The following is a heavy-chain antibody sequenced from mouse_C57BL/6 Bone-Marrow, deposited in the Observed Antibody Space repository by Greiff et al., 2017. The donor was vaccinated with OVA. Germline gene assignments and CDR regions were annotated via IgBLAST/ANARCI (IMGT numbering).Heavy chain of an antibody. CDR2: IDPSDSYT. Sequence: VQLQQSGAELVMPGASVKLSCKASGYTFTSYWMHWVKQRPGQGLEWIGEIDPSDSYTNYNQKFKGKSTLTVDKSSSTAYMQLSSLTSEDSAVYYCARGVWSLLREFDYWGQGTTLTVSS. V-gene: IGHV1-69*01. CDR3: ARGVWSLLREFDY. CDR1: GYTFTSYW. J-gene: IGHJ2*01. D-gene: IGHD2-10*02.